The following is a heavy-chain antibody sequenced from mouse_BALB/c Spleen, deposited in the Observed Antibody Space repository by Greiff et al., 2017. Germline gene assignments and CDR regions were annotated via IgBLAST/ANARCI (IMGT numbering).Heavy chain of an antibody. CDR3: ARSENMYGNYAWFAY. CDR2: IFPGSGNT. J-gene: IGHJ3*01. CDR1: GYSFTSYY. D-gene: IGHD2-10*02. V-gene: IGHV1-66*01. Sequence: QVQLQQSGPELVKPGASVKISCKASGYSFTSYYIHWVKQRPGQGLEWIGWIFPGSGNTKYNEKFKGKATLTADTSSSTAYMQLSSLTSEDSAVYFCARSENMYGNYAWFAYWGQGTLVTVSA.